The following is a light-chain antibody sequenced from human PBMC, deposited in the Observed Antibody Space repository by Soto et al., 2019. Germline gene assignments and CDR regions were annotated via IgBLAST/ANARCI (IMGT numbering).Light chain of an antibody. V-gene: IGKV1-9*01. CDR1: QGISSH. CDR2: AAS. CDR3: QRLNSYSST. J-gene: IGKJ5*01. Sequence: IQLTQSPSSLSASVGDRVTITCRASQGISSHLAWYQQKPGKAPKLLIFAASTLKSGVPSRFSGSGSGTDFTLTISSLQPEDFATYYCQRLNSYSSTFGQGTRLEIK.